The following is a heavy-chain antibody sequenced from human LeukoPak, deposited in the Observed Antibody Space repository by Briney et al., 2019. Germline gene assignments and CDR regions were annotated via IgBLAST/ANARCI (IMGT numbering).Heavy chain of an antibody. CDR1: GGTFSSYA. D-gene: IGHD5-12*01. Sequence: SVKVSWKASGGTFSSYAISWVRQAPGQGLEWMGGIIPIFGTANYAQKFQGRVTITTDESTSTAYMELSSLRSEDTAVYYCARGSGYSGRNDYWGQGTLVTVSS. CDR2: IIPIFGTA. CDR3: ARGSGYSGRNDY. J-gene: IGHJ4*02. V-gene: IGHV1-69*05.